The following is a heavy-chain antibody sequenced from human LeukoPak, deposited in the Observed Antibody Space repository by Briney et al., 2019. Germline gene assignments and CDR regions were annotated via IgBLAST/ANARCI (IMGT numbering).Heavy chain of an antibody. D-gene: IGHD6-13*01. Sequence: SETLSLTCTVSGYSISSGYYWSWVRQPPGKGLEWIGYIYYSGSTNYNPSLKSRVTISVDTSKNQFSLKLSSVTAADTAVYYCASGRQQLAHYGMDVWGQGTTVTVSS. CDR1: GYSISSGYY. V-gene: IGHV4-61*01. CDR2: IYYSGST. CDR3: ASGRQQLAHYGMDV. J-gene: IGHJ6*02.